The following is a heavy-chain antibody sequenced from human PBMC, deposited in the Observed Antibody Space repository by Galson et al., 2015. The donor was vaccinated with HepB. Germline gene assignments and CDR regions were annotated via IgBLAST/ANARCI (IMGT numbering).Heavy chain of an antibody. CDR3: TTDVYYSTYWSWLDP. CDR2: IKSKTDGETT. Sequence: SLRLSCAASGFPFNNAWMTWVRQAPGMGLEWVGRIKSKTDGETTDYAAPVKGRFTISRDDSKNRLYLQMHNLKTEDTAVYYCTTDVYYSTYWSWLDPWGQGTLVTVSS. D-gene: IGHD2-8*02. V-gene: IGHV3-15*01. CDR1: GFPFNNAW. J-gene: IGHJ5*02.